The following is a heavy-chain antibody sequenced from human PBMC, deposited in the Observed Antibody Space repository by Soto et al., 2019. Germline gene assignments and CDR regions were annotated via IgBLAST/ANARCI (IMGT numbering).Heavy chain of an antibody. Sequence: SETLSLTCTVSGGSINSNNYYWAWIRQPPGKGLAWIASIYYDGSTYYNTSLKSRVTISRDTSKNQFSLRLTSMTAADTAVYYCAKVVVAATRHSDFDSWGHGTLLTVSS. D-gene: IGHD2-15*01. CDR2: IYYDGST. CDR3: AKVVVAATRHSDFDS. V-gene: IGHV4-39*02. CDR1: GGSINSNNYY. J-gene: IGHJ4*01.